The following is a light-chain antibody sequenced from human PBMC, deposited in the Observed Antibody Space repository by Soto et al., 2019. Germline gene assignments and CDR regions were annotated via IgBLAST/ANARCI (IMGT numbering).Light chain of an antibody. CDR2: DAS. V-gene: IGKV3D-20*01. CDR3: QQYGSSPRT. CDR1: QRVSSSY. J-gene: IGKJ1*01. Sequence: EIVLTQSPATLSLSPGERATLSCGASQRVSSSYLAWYQQKPGLAPRLLIYDASSRATGIPDRFSGSGSGTDFTLTISRLEPEDFGVYYCQQYGSSPRTFGQGTKVEIK.